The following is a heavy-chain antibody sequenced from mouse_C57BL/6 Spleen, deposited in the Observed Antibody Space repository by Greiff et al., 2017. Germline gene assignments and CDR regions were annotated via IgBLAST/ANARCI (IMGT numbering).Heavy chain of an antibody. J-gene: IGHJ4*01. V-gene: IGHV1-64*01. CDR2: IHPNSGSI. Sequence: QVQLQQPGAELVKPGASVKLSCKASGYTFTSYWMHWVKQRPGQGLEWIGMIHPNSGSINYNEKFKSKATLTVDKSSSTAYMQLSSLTSEYSAVYYCEAISTGGDYAMDYWGQGTLVTVSS. D-gene: IGHD1-1*01. CDR1: GYTFTSYW. CDR3: EAISTGGDYAMDY.